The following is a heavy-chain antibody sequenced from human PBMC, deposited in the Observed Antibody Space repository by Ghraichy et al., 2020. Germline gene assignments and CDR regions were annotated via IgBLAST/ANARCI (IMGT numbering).Heavy chain of an antibody. CDR2: IYADGQT. Sequence: SLRLSCKASGFSVIPNYMSWVRQAPGKGLEWVSVIYADGQTKYADPVEGRFTISRDSSTNTVFLQMDSLRAEDTALYYCARELANQGALWGQGTLVTVSS. CDR1: GFSVIPNY. J-gene: IGHJ4*02. CDR3: ARELANQGAL. V-gene: IGHV3-53*01. D-gene: IGHD1-26*01.